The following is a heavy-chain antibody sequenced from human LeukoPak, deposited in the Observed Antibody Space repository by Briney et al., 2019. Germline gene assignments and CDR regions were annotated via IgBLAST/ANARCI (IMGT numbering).Heavy chain of an antibody. V-gene: IGHV4-4*07. D-gene: IGHD2-2*01. CDR3: ARDRSSSYTRDWFDP. CDR2: VYNSESI. J-gene: IGHJ5*02. CDR1: GGSINGYY. Sequence: SETLSLTCTVSGGSINGYYWSWIRQPAGKGLEWIGRVYNSESINYSPSLKSRVTMSIDTSKNQFYLKLNSVTAADTAVYYCARDRSSSYTRDWFDPWGQGALVTVSS.